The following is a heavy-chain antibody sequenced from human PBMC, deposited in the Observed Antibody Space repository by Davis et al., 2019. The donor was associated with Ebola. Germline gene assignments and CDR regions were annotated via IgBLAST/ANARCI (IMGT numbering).Heavy chain of an antibody. Sequence: ASVKVSCKASGYIFTSYDINWVRQATGQGLVWMGWMNANSGNTGYARKFQDRVTMTRDTSMNTAYMELSSLRSEDTAVYYCARRRWSSSGCIFSWGQGTMVTVSS. CDR2: MNANSGNT. J-gene: IGHJ3*01. V-gene: IGHV1-8*01. CDR1: GYIFTSYD. CDR3: ARRRWSSSGCIFS. D-gene: IGHD3-22*01.